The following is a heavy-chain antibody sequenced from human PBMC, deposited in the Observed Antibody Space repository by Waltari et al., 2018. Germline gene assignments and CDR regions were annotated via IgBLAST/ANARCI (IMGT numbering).Heavy chain of an antibody. D-gene: IGHD4-17*01. J-gene: IGHJ4*02. CDR1: GFSFRTYA. CDR3: AKDRDAGDSLPFDF. V-gene: IGHV3-23*01. CDR2: ISGNGDTT. Sequence: EVQLLESGGGLVQPGGSLSLSCAVSGFSFRTYAMSWVRQAPGRGLEWVSAISGNGDTTYYAESVKGRFTISRDNSRNTLYMQMNSLRAEDTAVYYCAKDRDAGDSLPFDFWGRGTLVTVSS.